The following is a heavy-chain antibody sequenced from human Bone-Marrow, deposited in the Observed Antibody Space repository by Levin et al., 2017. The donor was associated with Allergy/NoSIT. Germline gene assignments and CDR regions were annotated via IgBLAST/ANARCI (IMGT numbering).Heavy chain of an antibody. D-gene: IGHD3-22*01. CDR2: ISASGGSP. Sequence: GGSLRLSCKASGFTFSNYAMTWVRQAPGKGLEWVSAISASGGSPYYADSVKGRFTISRDISKNTLYLQMNSLRAEDTAVYYCAKGHYYDSSGRYSYLDSWGQGTLVTVSS. CDR3: AKGHYYDSSGRYSYLDS. CDR1: GFTFSNYA. V-gene: IGHV3-23*01. J-gene: IGHJ4*02.